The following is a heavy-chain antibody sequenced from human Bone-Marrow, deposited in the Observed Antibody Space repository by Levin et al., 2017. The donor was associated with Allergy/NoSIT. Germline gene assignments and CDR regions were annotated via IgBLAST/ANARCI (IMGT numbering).Heavy chain of an antibody. CDR2: IFPNAEK. Sequence: SGPTLVKPTETLTLTCTVSGFSLNNPSIGVSWIRQPPGKALEWLAHIFPNAEKSYSTSLQRRLTISKGTSGGQVVLTMTNMDPLDTGTYFCARLYYESLGYHRLDAWGQGTLVTVS. CDR3: ARLYYESLGYHRLDA. V-gene: IGHV2-26*01. D-gene: IGHD3-22*01. J-gene: IGHJ5*02. CDR1: GFSLNNPSIG.